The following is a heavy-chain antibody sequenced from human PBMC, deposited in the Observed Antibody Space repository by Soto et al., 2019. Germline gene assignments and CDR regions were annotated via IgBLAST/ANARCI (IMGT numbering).Heavy chain of an antibody. V-gene: IGHV3-23*01. CDR3: AKDPDYGDDHWYFDL. J-gene: IGHJ2*01. D-gene: IGHD4-17*01. CDR2: ISGSGGST. Sequence: EVQLLESGGDLVQPGGSLRLSCAASGFTFSSYAMSWVRQAPGKGLEWVSAISGSGGSTYYADSVKGRFTISRDNSKNTLFLQMNRLRAEDTAVYYCAKDPDYGDDHWYFDLWGRGTLVTVSS. CDR1: GFTFSSYA.